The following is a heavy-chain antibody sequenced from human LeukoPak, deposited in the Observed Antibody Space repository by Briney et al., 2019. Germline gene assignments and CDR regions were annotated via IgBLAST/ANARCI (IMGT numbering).Heavy chain of an antibody. CDR2: ISGGGGST. CDR1: GFTFSSYA. Sequence: GGSLRLSCAASGFTFSSYAMSWVRQAPGKGLEWVSGISGGGGSTYYADSVKGRFTISRDNSKNTLYLQMNSLRAEDTAVYYCAKDPHPYDILTGFDAFDIWGQGTMVTVSS. CDR3: AKDPHPYDILTGFDAFDI. V-gene: IGHV3-23*01. J-gene: IGHJ3*02. D-gene: IGHD3-9*01.